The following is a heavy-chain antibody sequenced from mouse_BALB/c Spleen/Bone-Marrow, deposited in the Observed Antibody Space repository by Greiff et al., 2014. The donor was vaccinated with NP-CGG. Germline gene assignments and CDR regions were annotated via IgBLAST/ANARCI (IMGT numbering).Heavy chain of an antibody. D-gene: IGHD1-1*01. CDR2: IYPYNGGT. V-gene: IGHV1S29*02. Sequence: EVQLVESGPELVKPGASVKISCKASGYAFTDYNMHWVKQSHGKSLEWIGYIYPYNGGTGYNQKFKSKATLTVDNSSSTAYMELRSLTSEDSAVYYCARREAVVADFDYWGQSTTLTVSS. J-gene: IGHJ2*01. CDR3: ARREAVVADFDY. CDR1: GYAFTDYN.